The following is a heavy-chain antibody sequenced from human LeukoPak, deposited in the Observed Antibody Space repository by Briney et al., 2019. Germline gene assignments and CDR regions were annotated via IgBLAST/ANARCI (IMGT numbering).Heavy chain of an antibody. CDR1: VYTFTSYY. J-gene: IGHJ3*02. CDR3: ASSPGMVTAFDI. D-gene: IGHD3-10*01. V-gene: IGHV1-46*01. CDR2: TNPSGGST. Sequence: GASVKVSCKASVYTFTSYYMHWVRQAPGQGLEWMGITNPSGGSTSYAQKFQGRVTMTRDTSTSTVYMELNSLRSEDTAVYYCASSPGMVTAFDIWGQGTMVTVSS.